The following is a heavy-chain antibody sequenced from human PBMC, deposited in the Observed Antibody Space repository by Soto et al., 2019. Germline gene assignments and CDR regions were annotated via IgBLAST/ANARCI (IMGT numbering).Heavy chain of an antibody. Sequence: EVQLVESGGGLVQPGGSLKLSCAASGFTFSGSAMHWVRQASGKGLEWVGRIRSKANSYATAYAASVKGRFTISRDDSKNTAYLQMNSLKTEDTAVYYCTRPQGDEENENDSWGQGTLVTVSS. J-gene: IGHJ4*02. CDR2: IRSKANSYAT. CDR3: TRPQGDEENENDS. V-gene: IGHV3-73*01. CDR1: GFTFSGSA. D-gene: IGHD3-16*01.